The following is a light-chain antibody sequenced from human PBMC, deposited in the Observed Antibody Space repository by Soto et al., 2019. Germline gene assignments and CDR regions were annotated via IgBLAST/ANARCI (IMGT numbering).Light chain of an antibody. J-gene: IGLJ1*01. CDR3: NSFRVSHLYV. CDR2: EVT. V-gene: IGLV2-14*01. CDR1: STDVGGYNA. Sequence: QSVLSQPPSVCGSPGQTITISCTGTSTDVGGYNAVSWYQHHPGKAPKLIIYEVTHRPSGVSDRFSASKSGNTASLTISGLQAEDEADYYCNSFRVSHLYVFGTGTKVTVL.